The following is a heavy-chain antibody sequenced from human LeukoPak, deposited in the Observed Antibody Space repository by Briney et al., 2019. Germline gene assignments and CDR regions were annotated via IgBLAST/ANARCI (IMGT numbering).Heavy chain of an antibody. CDR2: IYYSGST. V-gene: IGHV4-39*07. CDR1: GGSISSSSYY. D-gene: IGHD3-10*01. J-gene: IGHJ5*02. Sequence: SETLSLTCTVSGGSISSSSYYWGWIRQPPGKGLEWIGSIYYSGSTYYNPSLKSRVTISVDTSKNQFSLKLSSVTAADTAVYYCARRAAGKPIWFGELLFLNWFDPWGQGTLVTVSS. CDR3: ARRAAGKPIWFGELLFLNWFDP.